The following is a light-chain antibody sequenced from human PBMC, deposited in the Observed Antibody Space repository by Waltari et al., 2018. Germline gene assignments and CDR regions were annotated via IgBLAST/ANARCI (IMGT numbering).Light chain of an antibody. Sequence: EIVLTQSPATLSFSPGASATPPCRASQKVSSSYLAWYQQKPGRAPRLLIFHASPRATGIPDRFSSGGSGTDFTRTISIMEPEDFAVYYCQQYGSSLVTFGGGTKVEIK. J-gene: IGKJ4*01. V-gene: IGKV3-20*01. CDR3: QQYGSSLVT. CDR2: HAS. CDR1: QKVSSSY.